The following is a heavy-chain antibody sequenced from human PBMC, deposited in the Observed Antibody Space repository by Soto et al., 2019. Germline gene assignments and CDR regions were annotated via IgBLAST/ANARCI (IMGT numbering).Heavy chain of an antibody. V-gene: IGHV1-3*01. CDR3: ARVPTRGHSIAAAGPYDY. CDR2: INAGNGNT. J-gene: IGHJ4*02. CDR1: GYTFTSYA. D-gene: IGHD6-13*01. Sequence: GASVKVSCKASGYTFTSYAMHWVRQAPGQRLEWMGWINAGNGNTKYSQKFQGRVTITRETSASTAYMELSSLRSEDTAVYYCARVPTRGHSIAAAGPYDYWGQGTLVTVSS.